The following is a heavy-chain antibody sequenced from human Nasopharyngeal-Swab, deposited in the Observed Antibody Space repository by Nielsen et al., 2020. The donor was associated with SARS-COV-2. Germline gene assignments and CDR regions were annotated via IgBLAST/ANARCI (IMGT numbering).Heavy chain of an antibody. CDR2: ITGAGSSL. CDR1: GFTFSNYR. J-gene: IGHJ4*02. V-gene: IGHV3-74*01. D-gene: IGHD2/OR15-2a*01. Sequence: GESLMISCAASGFTFSNYRMHWVRQAPGKVLVWVSRITGAGSSLNYADFVKGRFTISTDNAKSTLYLEMNSLRAEDTAVYYCARGRGSSTSMIGYWGQGTLVTVSS. CDR3: ARGRGSSTSMIGY.